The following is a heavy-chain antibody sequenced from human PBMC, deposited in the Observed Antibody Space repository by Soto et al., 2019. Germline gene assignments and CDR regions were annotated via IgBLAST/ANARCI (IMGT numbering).Heavy chain of an antibody. V-gene: IGHV4-31*03. CDR1: NGSISIDKFF. J-gene: IGHJ6*02. CDR3: ARDSTMTSAWRGLDV. CDR2: IYHSGST. D-gene: IGHD5-12*01. Sequence: QVQLQESGPGLVKPSQTLSLTCTVSNGSISIDKFFWAWVRQHPGKGLEWIGYIYHSGSTYYNPSLKSRLTISIDTSKNQFSLKRTSVTAADTAIYYCARDSTMTSAWRGLDVWGQGTTVTVSS.